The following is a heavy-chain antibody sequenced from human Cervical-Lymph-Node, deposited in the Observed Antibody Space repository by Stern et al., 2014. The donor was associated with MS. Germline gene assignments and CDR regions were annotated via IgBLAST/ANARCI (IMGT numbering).Heavy chain of an antibody. D-gene: IGHD3-3*01. CDR3: ASGWHYDIRGGYLKAPYYGMDV. CDR2: ISINGSS. Sequence: QVQLQESGPVLVKPSETLSLTCAVSGGSINSYYWIWIRQPPGKGLEWLGYISINGSSTYNPSVKSRLIISVDTSKNQFSLKLSSVTAADTAMYYCASGWHYDIRGGYLKAPYYGMDVWGQGTTVTVSS. J-gene: IGHJ6*02. V-gene: IGHV4-4*08. CDR1: GGSINSYY.